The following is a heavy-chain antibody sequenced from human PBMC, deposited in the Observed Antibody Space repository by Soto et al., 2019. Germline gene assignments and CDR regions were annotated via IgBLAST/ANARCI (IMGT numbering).Heavy chain of an antibody. CDR1: GFTFSSYS. V-gene: IGHV3-48*02. Sequence: GGSLRLSCAASGFTFSSYSMNWVRQAPGKGLEWVSYISGGSRTIYYADSVEGRFTISRDNAQNSLYLQMNSLRDEDTAVYYCARVGYTYGATDYWGHGTLVTVSS. CDR2: ISGGSRTI. CDR3: ARVGYTYGATDY. J-gene: IGHJ4*01. D-gene: IGHD5-18*01.